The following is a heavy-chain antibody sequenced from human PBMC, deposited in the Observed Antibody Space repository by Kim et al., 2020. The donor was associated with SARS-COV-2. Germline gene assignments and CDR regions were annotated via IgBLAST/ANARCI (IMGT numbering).Heavy chain of an antibody. CDR3: ARDPAYSNYVFDY. Sequence: GGSLRLSCAASGFTFSSYWMSWVRQAPGKGLEWVANIKQDGSEKYYVDSVKGRFTISRDNAKNSLYLQMNSLRAEDTAVYYCARDPAYSNYVFDYWGQGTLVTVSS. CDR2: IKQDGSEK. CDR1: GFTFSSYW. D-gene: IGHD4-4*01. J-gene: IGHJ4*02. V-gene: IGHV3-7*03.